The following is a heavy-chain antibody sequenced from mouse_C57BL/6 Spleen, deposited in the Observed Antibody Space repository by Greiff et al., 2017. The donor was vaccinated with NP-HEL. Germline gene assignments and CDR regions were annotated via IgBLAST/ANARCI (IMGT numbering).Heavy chain of an antibody. Sequence: EVKLVESGGGLVQPKGSLKLSCAASGFSFNTYAMNWVRQAPGKGLEWVARIRSKSNNYATYYADSVKDRFTISRDDSESMLYLQMNNLKTEDTAMYYCVVTTVVAHYYAMDYWGQGTSVTVSS. V-gene: IGHV10-1*01. CDR1: GFSFNTYA. CDR2: IRSKSNNYAT. CDR3: VVTTVVAHYYAMDY. D-gene: IGHD1-1*01. J-gene: IGHJ4*01.